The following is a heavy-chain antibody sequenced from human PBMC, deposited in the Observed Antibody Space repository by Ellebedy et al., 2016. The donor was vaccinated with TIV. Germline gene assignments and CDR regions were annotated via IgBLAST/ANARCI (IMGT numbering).Heavy chain of an antibody. CDR2: FIGSATIT. D-gene: IGHD2-8*01. CDR1: GFTFGSYG. CDR3: ATRRACSSGVCYGLDY. V-gene: IGHV3-23*01. J-gene: IGHJ4*02. Sequence: GGSLRLXCAASGFTFGSYGMSWVRQAPGKGLEWVSTFIGSATITYADSVKGRFTISRDNSKNTLSLQMNTLRAEDTAVYYCATRRACSSGVCYGLDYWGQGTLVTVSS.